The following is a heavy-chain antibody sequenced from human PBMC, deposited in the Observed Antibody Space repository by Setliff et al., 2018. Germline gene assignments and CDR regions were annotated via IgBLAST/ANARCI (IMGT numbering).Heavy chain of an antibody. V-gene: IGHV4-34*01. D-gene: IGHD2-15*01. CDR3: ARILGYCSGGSCYVPY. CDR1: GGSFSGYY. J-gene: IGHJ4*02. CDR2: IYYGGSA. Sequence: ASETLSLTCAVYGGSFSGYYWTWIRQPPGKGLEWIGNIYYGGSAYYNPSLKSRVTISVDTSKNQFSLKLSSVTAADTAMYYCARILGYCSGGSCYVPYWGQGTLVTVSS.